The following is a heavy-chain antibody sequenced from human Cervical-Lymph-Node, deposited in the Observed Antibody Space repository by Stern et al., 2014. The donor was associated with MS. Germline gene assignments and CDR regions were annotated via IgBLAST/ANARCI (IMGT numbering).Heavy chain of an antibody. CDR3: SRDDSKTVAYLQMSSLQTEDTAVYYCARVLYGYSPTYWYFDL. Sequence: EVQLVESGGGLVQPGRSLRLACKGSGFKLGDYVMSWIRQAPGKGLEWVGFTRNNAYDGATEKAPSVQGRLPISGDDCTKAAYDGTTEYAASVKGRFPISRDDSKTVAYLQMSSLQTEDTAVYYCARVLYGYSPTYWYFDLWGRGTLVTVSS. J-gene: IGHJ2*01. CDR1: GFKLGDYV. D-gene: IGHD3-16*01. CDR2: TRNNAYDGAT. V-gene: IGHV3-49*03.